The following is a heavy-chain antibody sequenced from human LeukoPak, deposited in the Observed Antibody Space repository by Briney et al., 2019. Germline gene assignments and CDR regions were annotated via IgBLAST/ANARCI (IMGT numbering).Heavy chain of an antibody. CDR1: GGSISSYY. CDR2: IDYSGST. Sequence: SETLSLTCTVSGGSISSYYWSWIRQPPGKGLEWIGYIDYSGSTNYKPSLKRRVTISVDTSKNQFSLKLNSVTAADTAVYYCARARPMEDWFDPWGQGTLVTVSS. V-gene: IGHV4-59*01. CDR3: ARARPMEDWFDP. J-gene: IGHJ5*02. D-gene: IGHD3-3*01.